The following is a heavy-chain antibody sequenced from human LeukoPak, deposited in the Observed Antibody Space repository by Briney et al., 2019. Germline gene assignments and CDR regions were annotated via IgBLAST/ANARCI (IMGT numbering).Heavy chain of an antibody. V-gene: IGHV3-23*01. CDR3: VKGGLKTIVDY. Sequence: GGSLRLSCAASGFTFRANVMSWVHQAPGKLLEWVSSIVGSGDTTYCADSVRGRFTISRDNSKNTLYLQMNNLRVEDTATYYCVKGGLKTIVDYWGQGNLVTVSS. CDR1: GFTFRANV. D-gene: IGHD2/OR15-2a*01. J-gene: IGHJ4*02. CDR2: IVGSGDTT.